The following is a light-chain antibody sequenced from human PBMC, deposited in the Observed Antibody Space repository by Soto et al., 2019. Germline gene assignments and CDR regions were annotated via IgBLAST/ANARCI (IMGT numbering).Light chain of an antibody. Sequence: DTVMTQSTLSLPVTPGEPASISCRSSQSLLHSNGYNYLDWYLQKPGQSPQLLIYLGSSRASGVPDRFSGSVSGTDFTLKISRVEAEDVGFYYCMQSLHTPRTFGQGTNVEIK. CDR2: LGS. J-gene: IGKJ1*01. CDR3: MQSLHTPRT. CDR1: QSLLHSNGYNY. V-gene: IGKV2-28*01.